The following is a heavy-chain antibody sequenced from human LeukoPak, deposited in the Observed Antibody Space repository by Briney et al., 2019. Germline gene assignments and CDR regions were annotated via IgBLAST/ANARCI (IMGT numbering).Heavy chain of an antibody. Sequence: PGASLQISCKGSGCRFTTYWIAWVRQMPGKGLEWMGIIYPADSDTRYSPSFRGQVTISADKSISTAYLQWTNLKASDTAMYYCARHISATTLNPFDYCGQGTLVTVSS. CDR2: IYPADSDT. CDR3: ARHISATTLNPFDY. D-gene: IGHD1-26*01. V-gene: IGHV5-51*01. J-gene: IGHJ4*02. CDR1: GCRFTTYW.